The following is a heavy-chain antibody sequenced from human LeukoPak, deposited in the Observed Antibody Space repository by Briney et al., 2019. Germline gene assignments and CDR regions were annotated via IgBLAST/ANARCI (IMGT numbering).Heavy chain of an antibody. J-gene: IGHJ6*03. D-gene: IGHD2-2*01. CDR2: IYTSGST. Sequence: MPSETLSLTCTVSGGSISSYYWSWIRQPAGKGLEWIGRIYTSGSTNYNPSLKSRVTMSVDTSKNQFSLKLSSVTAADTAVYYCARAVAEEYCSSTSCHYYYYYYMDVWGKGTTVTISS. V-gene: IGHV4-4*07. CDR1: GGSISSYY. CDR3: ARAVAEEYCSSTSCHYYYYYYMDV.